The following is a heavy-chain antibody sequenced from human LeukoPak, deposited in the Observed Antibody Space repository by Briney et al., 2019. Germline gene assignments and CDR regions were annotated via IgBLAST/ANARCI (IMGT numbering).Heavy chain of an antibody. J-gene: IGHJ6*02. Sequence: GGSLRLSCAASGFTFSSYSMNWVGQAPGKGLHWVSSISSSSSYIYYADSVKGRFTISRDNAKNSLYLQMNSLRAEDTALYYCARDQASPPPIAVACYYGMDVWGQGTTVTVSS. V-gene: IGHV3-21*01. CDR2: ISSSSSYI. D-gene: IGHD6-19*01. CDR1: GFTFSSYS. CDR3: ARDQASPPPIAVACYYGMDV.